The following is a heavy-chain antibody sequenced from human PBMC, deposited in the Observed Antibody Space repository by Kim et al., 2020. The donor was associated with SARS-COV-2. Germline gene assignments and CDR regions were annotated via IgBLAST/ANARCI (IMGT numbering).Heavy chain of an antibody. CDR1: GFTFSSYA. Sequence: GGSLRLSCAASGFTFSSYAMHWVRQAPGKGLEWVAVISYDGSNKYYADSVKGRFTISRDDSKNTLYLQMNSLRAEDTAVYYCASGESRAFDPWGQGTLVIVSS. CDR3: ASGESRAFDP. J-gene: IGHJ5*02. V-gene: IGHV3-30-3*01. CDR2: ISYDGSNK.